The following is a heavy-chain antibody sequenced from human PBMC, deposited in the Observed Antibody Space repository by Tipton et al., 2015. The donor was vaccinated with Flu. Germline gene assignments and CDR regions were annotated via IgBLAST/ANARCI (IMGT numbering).Heavy chain of an antibody. D-gene: IGHD2-8*02. CDR2: ISYDGSKV. Sequence: SLRLSCAASGFLFRSYAMQWVRQAPGKGLECVALISYDGSKVIYADSVKGRFTVSRDNSRDTLSLQMSGLRPDDTAMYYCAKDSSQTFHSSGGLFYTHDVPDFWGPGTMVTVSS. V-gene: IGHV3-30*18. CDR1: GFLFRSYA. J-gene: IGHJ3*01. CDR3: AKDSSQTFHSSGGLFYTHDVPDF.